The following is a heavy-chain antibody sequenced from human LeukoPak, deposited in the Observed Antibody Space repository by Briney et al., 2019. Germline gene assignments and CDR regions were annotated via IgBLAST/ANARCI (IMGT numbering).Heavy chain of an antibody. Sequence: PGGSLRLSCAASGFSFSDYWMTWVRQAPGKGLEWVAHIKQDGSEKYYVDSIKGRFTISRDNAKNLVYLQMNSLRAEDTAVYYCAREDYDFWRGWFDPWGQGTLVTVSS. J-gene: IGHJ5*02. CDR2: IKQDGSEK. CDR3: AREDYDFWRGWFDP. D-gene: IGHD3-3*01. CDR1: GFSFSDYW. V-gene: IGHV3-7*01.